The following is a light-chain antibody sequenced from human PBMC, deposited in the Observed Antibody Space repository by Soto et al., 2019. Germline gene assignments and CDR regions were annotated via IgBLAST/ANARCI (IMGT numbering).Light chain of an antibody. CDR3: HHYNTQSIT. V-gene: IGKV1-5*01. J-gene: IGKJ4*01. Sequence: DIKLIQSPATLSASVGDRITITCRASENIFKFLAWYQQRSGSAPNLLIYAASDLESGVPSRFSGSGSGTEFTLTIDNLQPDDFSTHYCHHYNTQSITFGGGTKVDVK. CDR1: ENIFKF. CDR2: AAS.